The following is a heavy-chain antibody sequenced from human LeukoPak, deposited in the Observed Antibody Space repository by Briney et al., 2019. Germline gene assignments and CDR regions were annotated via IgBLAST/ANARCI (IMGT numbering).Heavy chain of an antibody. CDR2: IYYSGST. J-gene: IGHJ6*03. CDR1: GGSISSTRSS. Sequence: SETLSLTCSVSGGSISSTRSSWGWIRQPPGKGLEWIGYIYYSGSTYYNPSLKSRVTISVDTSKNQFSLKLSSVTAADTAVYYRARLNSLPGYYYYYMDVWGKGTTVTVSS. D-gene: IGHD1-14*01. CDR3: ARLNSLPGYYYYYMDV. V-gene: IGHV4-30-4*01.